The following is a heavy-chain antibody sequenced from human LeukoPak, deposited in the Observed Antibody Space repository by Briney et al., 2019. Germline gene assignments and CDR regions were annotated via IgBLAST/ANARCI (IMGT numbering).Heavy chain of an antibody. J-gene: IGHJ6*03. V-gene: IGHV3-23*01. Sequence: PGRSLRLSCTASGFIFSDYAMSWVRQAPGKGLEWVSGISGSAGGTYSADSVKGRFTISRDNSKNTLYLQMNSLRAEDTAVYYCARNHYYYYYMDVWGNGTTVTVSS. CDR3: ARNHYYYYYMDV. CDR2: ISGSAGGT. CDR1: GFIFSDYA.